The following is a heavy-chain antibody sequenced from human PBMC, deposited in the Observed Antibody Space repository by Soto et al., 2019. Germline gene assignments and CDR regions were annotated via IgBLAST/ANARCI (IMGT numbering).Heavy chain of an antibody. V-gene: IGHV4-61*01. CDR2: IYYSGST. CDR3: AREQRSIVSHWFDP. CDR1: GGSVNSGSYY. Sequence: QVQLQESGPGLVKPSETLSLTCTVSGGSVNSGSYYWSWIRQPPGKGLEWIGNIYYSGSTIYNPSLKSRVTISVDTSKRQFSLKLTSVTAADTAVYYCAREQRSIVSHWFDPWGQGTLVTVSS. D-gene: IGHD2-15*01. J-gene: IGHJ5*02.